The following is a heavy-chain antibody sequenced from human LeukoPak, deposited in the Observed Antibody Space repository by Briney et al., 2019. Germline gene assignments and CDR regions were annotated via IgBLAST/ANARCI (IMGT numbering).Heavy chain of an antibody. CDR1: GFTFSSYW. D-gene: IGHD5-24*01. V-gene: IGHV3-7*01. Sequence: GGSLRLSCAASGFTFSSYWMSLVRQAPGKGLEWVANIKQDGSEKYYVDSVKGRFTISRDNAKDSLYLQMNSLRAEDTAVYYCARDNSGDGYNADYWGQGTLVTVSS. CDR2: IKQDGSEK. CDR3: ARDNSGDGYNADY. J-gene: IGHJ4*02.